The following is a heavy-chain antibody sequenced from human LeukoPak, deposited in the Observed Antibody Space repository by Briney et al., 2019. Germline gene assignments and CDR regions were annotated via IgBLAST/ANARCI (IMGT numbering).Heavy chain of an antibody. CDR2: INQSGSI. V-gene: IGHV4-34*01. Sequence: PSETLSLTCAVYGGSFSGYYWSWIRKPPGKGLEWIGEINQSGSINYNPSLKSRVTIPVDTSKSQFSLKLSSVTAADTAVYYCANRKTEWGRGTLVTVSS. J-gene: IGHJ4*02. CDR3: ANRKTE. CDR1: GGSFSGYY.